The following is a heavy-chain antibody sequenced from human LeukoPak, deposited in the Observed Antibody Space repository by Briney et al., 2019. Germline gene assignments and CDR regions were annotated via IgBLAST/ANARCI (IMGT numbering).Heavy chain of an antibody. CDR3: ALRYCSGGSCQHSYYFDY. V-gene: IGHV4-34*01. D-gene: IGHD2-15*01. CDR1: GGSFSGYY. CDR2: INHSGST. Sequence: SETLSLTCAVYGGSFSGYYWSWIRQPPGKGLEWIGEINHSGSTNYNPSLKSRVTISVDTSKNQFSLKLSSVTAADTAVYYCALRYCSGGSCQHSYYFDYWGQGTLVTVSS. J-gene: IGHJ4*02.